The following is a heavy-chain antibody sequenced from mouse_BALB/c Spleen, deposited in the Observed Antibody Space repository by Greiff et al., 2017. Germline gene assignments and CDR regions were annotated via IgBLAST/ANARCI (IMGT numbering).Heavy chain of an antibody. V-gene: IGHV1-69*02. CDR2: IYPSDSYT. Sequence: QVQLQQPGAELVRPGASVKLSCKASGYTFTSYWINWVKQRPGQGLEWIGNIYPSDSYTNYNQKFKDKATLTVDKSSSTAYMQLSSPTSEDSAVYYCTRQGRRGSDYWGQGTTLTVSA. J-gene: IGHJ2*01. CDR3: TRQGRRGSDY. CDR1: GYTFTSYW.